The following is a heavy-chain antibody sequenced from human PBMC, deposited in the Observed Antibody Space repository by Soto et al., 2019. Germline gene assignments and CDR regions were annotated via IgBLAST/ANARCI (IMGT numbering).Heavy chain of an antibody. D-gene: IGHD3-9*01. CDR2: IYPGDSDT. CDR1: GYSFTSYW. J-gene: IGHJ4*02. CDR3: ARQGPSYYDILTGYPVNY. Sequence: PGEALKISCKGSGYSFTSYWIGSVRQMPGKGLEWMGIIYPGDSDTRYSPSFQGQVTISADKSISTAYLQWSSLKASDTAMYYCARQGPSYYDILTGYPVNYWGQGTLVNVSS. V-gene: IGHV5-51*01.